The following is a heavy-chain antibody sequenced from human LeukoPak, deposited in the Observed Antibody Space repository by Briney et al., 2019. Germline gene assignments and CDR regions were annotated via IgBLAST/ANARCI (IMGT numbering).Heavy chain of an antibody. J-gene: IGHJ5*02. CDR3: ARAHCSGAACSNWFDP. Sequence: ASVKVSCKASGYTFSNYAISWVRQAPGQGLEWMARIIPIFATVNYAQKFQGRVTITADKSTTTAYMELSSLRSEDTAAYYCARAHCSGAACSNWFDPWGQGTLVTVPS. D-gene: IGHD2-15*01. CDR2: IIPIFATV. CDR1: GYTFSNYA. V-gene: IGHV1-69*06.